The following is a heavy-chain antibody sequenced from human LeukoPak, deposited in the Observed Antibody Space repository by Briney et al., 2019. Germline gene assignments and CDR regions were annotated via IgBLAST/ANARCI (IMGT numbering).Heavy chain of an antibody. J-gene: IGHJ6*04. V-gene: IGHV4-34*01. D-gene: IGHD2-2*01. CDR3: ARGRLVVPAAMSEVYYYYYGMDV. CDR2: INHSGST. CDR1: GGSFSGYY. Sequence: SETLSLTCAVYGGSFSGYYWSWIRQPPGKGLEWIGEINHSGSTNYNPSLKSRVTISVDTSKNQFPLKLSSVTAADTAVYYCARGRLVVPAAMSEVYYYYYGMDVWGKGTTVTVSS.